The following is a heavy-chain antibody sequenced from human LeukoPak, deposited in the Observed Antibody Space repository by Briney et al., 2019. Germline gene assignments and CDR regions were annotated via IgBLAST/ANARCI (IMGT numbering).Heavy chain of an antibody. V-gene: IGHV4-61*01. CDR1: GGSFSSGSYY. CDR3: ARVTRFAFDI. D-gene: IGHD3-3*01. CDR2: GCDSGST. Sequence: WETLSLTCTVSGGSFSSGSYYWIWIRQPPGKGLEWVGYGCDSGSTNYNPALKSRITISVDTYKNQFSLKLSSLADAAPAVYYCARVTRFAFDIWGQGTMVTVSS. J-gene: IGHJ3*02.